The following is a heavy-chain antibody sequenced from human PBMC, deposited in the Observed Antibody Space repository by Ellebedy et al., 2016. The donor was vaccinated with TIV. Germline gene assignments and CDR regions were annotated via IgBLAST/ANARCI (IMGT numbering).Heavy chain of an antibody. CDR2: INHSGST. CDR3: ARGEGGVLLWFGEITFHS. J-gene: IGHJ4*02. CDR1: GGSFSGYY. D-gene: IGHD3-10*01. Sequence: MPSETLSLTCAVYGGSFSGYYWSWIRQAPGKGLEWIGEINHSGSTTYNPSLKSQVTILLDTSKSQFSLRLTSATAADTAVYYCARGEGGVLLWFGEITFHSWGQGTLVTVSS. V-gene: IGHV4-34*01.